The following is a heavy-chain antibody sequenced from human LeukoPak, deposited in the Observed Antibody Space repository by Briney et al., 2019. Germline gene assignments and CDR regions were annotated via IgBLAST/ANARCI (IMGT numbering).Heavy chain of an antibody. CDR2: IKQDGSET. CDR1: GFTFSNYW. Sequence: GGSLRLSCAASGFTFSNYWMSWVRRAPGKGLEWVANIKQDGSETYSVDSVRGRFTISRDNAKNSLYLQMNSLRAEDTAVYYCARDFWGAYRVDYFDCWGQGTLVAVSS. J-gene: IGHJ4*02. CDR3: ARDFWGAYRVDYFDC. V-gene: IGHV3-7*01. D-gene: IGHD3-3*01.